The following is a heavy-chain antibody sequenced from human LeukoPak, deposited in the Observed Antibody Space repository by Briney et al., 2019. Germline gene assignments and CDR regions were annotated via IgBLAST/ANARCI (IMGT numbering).Heavy chain of an antibody. CDR2: IASSGGSP. V-gene: IGHV3-23*01. CDR1: GFTFSSAA. D-gene: IGHD2-2*02. J-gene: IGHJ4*02. CDR3: ARSLGYCSSASCYRLVY. Sequence: GGSLRPSCAAAGFTFSSAAMTWVRQAPGKGLEWVSLIASSGGSPYYAHSVKGRFTISRDNAKSTLYLQMNSLRDEYTAVYYCARSLGYCSSASCYRLVYWGEGALVTVSS.